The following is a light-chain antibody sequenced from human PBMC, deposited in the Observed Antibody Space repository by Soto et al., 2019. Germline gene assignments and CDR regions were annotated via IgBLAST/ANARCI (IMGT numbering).Light chain of an antibody. J-gene: IGKJ1*01. CDR1: QSVSSSH. CDR2: NAS. Sequence: EIVLTQSPGTLSLSPGERATLSCRASQSVSSSHLAWYQQKPGQAPRLLIYNASSRATGIPDRFSGSGSGTDFTLTISRLEPEDFAVYYCQQYGGSPTFGQGTKVDIK. V-gene: IGKV3-20*01. CDR3: QQYGGSPT.